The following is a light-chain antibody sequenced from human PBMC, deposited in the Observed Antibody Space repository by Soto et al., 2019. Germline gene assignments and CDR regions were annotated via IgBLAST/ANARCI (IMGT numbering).Light chain of an antibody. V-gene: IGKV1-39*01. J-gene: IGKJ2*01. CDR1: QSISSY. Sequence: DIQMTQSPSSLSASVGDRVTITCRASQSISSYLNWYQQKPGKAPKLLIYAASSLESGVPSRFIGSGSGTEFTITVSSLQPQDFATYYCQQSYSSLMYTFGQGTKLEIK. CDR3: QQSYSSLMYT. CDR2: AAS.